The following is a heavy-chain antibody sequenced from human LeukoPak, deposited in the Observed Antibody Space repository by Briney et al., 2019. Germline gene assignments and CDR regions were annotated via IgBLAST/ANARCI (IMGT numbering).Heavy chain of an antibody. CDR3: ARVVRYCSSTSCYTQGWFDP. J-gene: IGHJ5*02. CDR2: INPSGGST. CDR1: GYTFTSYY. V-gene: IGHV1-46*01. Sequence: GASVKVSCKVSGYTFTSYYMHWVRQAPGQGLEWMGIINPSGGSTSYAQKFQGRVTMTRDTSTSTVYMELSSLRSEDTAVYYCARVVRYCSSTSCYTQGWFDPWGQGTLVTVSS. D-gene: IGHD2-2*02.